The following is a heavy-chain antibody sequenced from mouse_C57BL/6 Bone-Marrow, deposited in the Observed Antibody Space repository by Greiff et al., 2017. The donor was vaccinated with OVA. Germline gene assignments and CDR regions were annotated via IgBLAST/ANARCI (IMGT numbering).Heavy chain of an antibody. CDR1: GYTFTSYG. D-gene: IGHD1-1*01. J-gene: IGHJ4*01. V-gene: IGHV1-81*01. CDR2: IYPRSGNT. CDR3: AGERYYGSSPLYYYAMDY. Sequence: VQLQQSGAELARPGASVKLSCKASGYTFTSYGISWVKQRTGQGLEWIGEIYPRSGNTYYNEKFKGKATLTADKYSSTAYMELRSLTSEDSAVYFCAGERYYGSSPLYYYAMDYWGQGTSVTVSS.